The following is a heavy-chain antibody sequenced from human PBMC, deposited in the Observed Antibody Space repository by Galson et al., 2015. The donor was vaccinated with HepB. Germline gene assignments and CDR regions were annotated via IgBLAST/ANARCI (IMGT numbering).Heavy chain of an antibody. D-gene: IGHD3-16*01. CDR1: GYNFNVYY. V-gene: IGHV1-2*06. J-gene: IGHJ6*02. CDR3: AREYDYVWGSSPSGNYYYAMDV. CDR2: IDPDSGVT. Sequence: SVKVSCKASGYNFNVYYIHWVRQAPGQGLEWLGRIDPDSGVTDYAQKFQGRVTMTSDTSISTAYMELSSLRSDETAFYYCAREYDYVWGSSPSGNYYYAMDVWGQGTTVIVSS.